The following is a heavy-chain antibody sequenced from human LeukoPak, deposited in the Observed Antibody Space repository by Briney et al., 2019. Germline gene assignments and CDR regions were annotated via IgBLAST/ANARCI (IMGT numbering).Heavy chain of an antibody. D-gene: IGHD2-15*01. V-gene: IGHV3-7*03. CDR1: GLTFSSYW. Sequence: GGSLRLSCTVSGLTFSSYWMTWFRQAPGKGLEWVANIKQDGSEKYYLDSVKGRFTISRDNAKNSLYLQMNSLIAEDTAVYYCARQSCSGGSCYSVGVDSWGQGTLVTVSS. J-gene: IGHJ4*02. CDR2: IKQDGSEK. CDR3: ARQSCSGGSCYSVGVDS.